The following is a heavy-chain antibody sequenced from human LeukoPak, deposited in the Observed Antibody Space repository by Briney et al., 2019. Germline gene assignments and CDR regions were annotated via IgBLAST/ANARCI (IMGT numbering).Heavy chain of an antibody. V-gene: IGHV3-23*01. CDR2: ISGSGGST. D-gene: IGHD2-2*01. CDR3: AKGLGYCSSTSCSKHFQH. CDR1: GFTFSSYA. J-gene: IGHJ1*01. Sequence: GGSLRLSCAASGFTFSSYAMSWVRQAPGKGLEWVSAISGSGGSTYYADSVKGRFTISRDNSKSTLYLQMNSLRAEDTAVYYCAKGLGYCSSTSCSKHFQHWGQGTLVTVSS.